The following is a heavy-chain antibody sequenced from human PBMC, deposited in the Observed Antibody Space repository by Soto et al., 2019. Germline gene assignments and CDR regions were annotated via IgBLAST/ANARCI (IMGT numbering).Heavy chain of an antibody. CDR3: ASAVYGSGSYYNDLVY. CDR1: GYSFTSYW. J-gene: IGHJ4*02. CDR2: IYPGDSDT. V-gene: IGHV5-51*01. Sequence: ESLKISCKGSGYSFTSYWIGWVRQMPGKGLEWMGIIYPGDSDTRYRPSFQGQVTISADKSISTAYLQWSSLKASDTATYYCASAVYGSGSYYNDLVYWGQGTLVTVSS. D-gene: IGHD3-10*01.